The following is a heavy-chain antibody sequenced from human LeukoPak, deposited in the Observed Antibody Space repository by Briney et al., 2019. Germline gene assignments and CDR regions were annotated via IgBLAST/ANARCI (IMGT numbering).Heavy chain of an antibody. CDR3: ARDSAAYCSGGSCYGYFDY. J-gene: IGHJ4*02. Sequence: ASVKVSCKASGYTFTSYGISWVRQAPGQGLEWMGWISAYNGNTNYAQKLQGRVTMTTGTSTSTAYMELRSLRSDDAAMYYCARDSAAYCSGGSCYGYFDYWGQGTLVTVSS. D-gene: IGHD2-15*01. CDR1: GYTFTSYG. V-gene: IGHV1-18*01. CDR2: ISAYNGNT.